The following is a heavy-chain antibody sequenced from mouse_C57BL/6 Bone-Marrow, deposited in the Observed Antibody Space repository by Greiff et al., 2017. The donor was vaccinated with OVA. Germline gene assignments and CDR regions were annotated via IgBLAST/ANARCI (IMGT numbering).Heavy chain of an antibody. V-gene: IGHV2-2*01. D-gene: IGHD1-2*01. Sequence: VKLMESGPGLVQPSQSLSITCTVSGFSLTSYGVHWVRQSPGKGLEWLGVIWSGGSTDYNAAFISRLSISKDNSKSQVFFKMNSLQADDTAIYYCAAQGTTAYWYFDVWGTGTTVTVSS. CDR3: AAQGTTAYWYFDV. CDR1: GFSLTSYG. CDR2: IWSGGST. J-gene: IGHJ1*03.